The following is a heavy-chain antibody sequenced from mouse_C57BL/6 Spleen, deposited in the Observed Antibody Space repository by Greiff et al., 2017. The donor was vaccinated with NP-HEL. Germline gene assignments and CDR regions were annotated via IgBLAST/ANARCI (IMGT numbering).Heavy chain of an antibody. Sequence: QVQLKQSGAELVKPGASVKISCKASGYAFSSYWMNWVKQRPGKGLEWIGLIYPGDGDTNYNGKFKGKATLTADKSSNTAYMQLSSLTSEDSAVYCCARGDYYGSRGLDYWGQGTTLTVSS. V-gene: IGHV1-80*01. J-gene: IGHJ2*01. CDR2: IYPGDGDT. D-gene: IGHD1-1*01. CDR3: ARGDYYGSRGLDY. CDR1: GYAFSSYW.